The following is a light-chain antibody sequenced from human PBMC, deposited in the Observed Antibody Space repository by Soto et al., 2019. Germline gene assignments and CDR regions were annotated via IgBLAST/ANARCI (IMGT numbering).Light chain of an antibody. CDR3: QKYDSAPLT. CDR1: QDIRNY. V-gene: IGKV1-27*01. CDR2: VAS. Sequence: DIQMTQSPSSLSASVGDRVTITCRASQDIRNYLAWYQQKPGQVPKLLIYVASTLQSGVPSRFSGSGSGTEFTLTITSLQPEDVATYYCQKYDSAPLTFGGGTKVEI. J-gene: IGKJ4*01.